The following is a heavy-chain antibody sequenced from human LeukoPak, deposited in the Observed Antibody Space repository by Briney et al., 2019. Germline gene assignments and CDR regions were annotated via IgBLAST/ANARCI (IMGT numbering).Heavy chain of an antibody. CDR3: ARSQPHDFDY. Sequence: PSETLSLTCAVSGYSISSGYYWGWIRQPPGKGLEWIGSIYHSGSTYYNPSLKSRVTISVDTSKNQFSLKLSSVTAADTAVYYCARSQPHDFDYWGRGTLVTVSS. CDR2: IYHSGST. J-gene: IGHJ4*02. CDR1: GYSISSGYY. V-gene: IGHV4-38-2*01. D-gene: IGHD2-2*01.